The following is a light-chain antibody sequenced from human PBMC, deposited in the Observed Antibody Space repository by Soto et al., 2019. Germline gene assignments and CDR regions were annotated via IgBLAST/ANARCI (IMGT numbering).Light chain of an antibody. CDR2: GAS. Sequence: EIVFTQSPGTLSLSSGEGATLSCRASQSVADSNLAWYQHKPGQPPRLLIYGASSRATGIPDRFSGSGSGTDFTLTINRLEPEDFAVYYCQQYGGSPWTFGQGTKVDIK. V-gene: IGKV3-20*01. CDR3: QQYGGSPWT. J-gene: IGKJ1*01. CDR1: QSVADSN.